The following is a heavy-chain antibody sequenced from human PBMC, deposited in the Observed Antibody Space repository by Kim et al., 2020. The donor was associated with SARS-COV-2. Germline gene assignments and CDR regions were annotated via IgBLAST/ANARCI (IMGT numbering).Heavy chain of an antibody. D-gene: IGHD5-18*01. CDR2: IYSGGST. CDR1: GFTVSSNY. Sequence: GGSLRLSCAASGFTVSSNYMSWVRQAPGKGLEWVSVIYSGGSTYYADSVKGRFTISRDNSKNTLYLQMNSLRAEDTAVYYCAREKRGYSYDPYYYGMDVWGQGTTVTVSS. J-gene: IGHJ6*02. CDR3: AREKRGYSYDPYYYGMDV. V-gene: IGHV3-66*01.